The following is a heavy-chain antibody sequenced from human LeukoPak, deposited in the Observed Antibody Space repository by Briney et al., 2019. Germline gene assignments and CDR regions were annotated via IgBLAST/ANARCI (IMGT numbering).Heavy chain of an antibody. CDR1: GYTFINYF. D-gene: IGHD1-14*01. J-gene: IGHJ4*02. V-gene: IGHV1-46*01. CDR3: ARGGPDLGDY. CDR2: INPSGGST. Sequence: GASVKVSCTASGYTFINYFVHWVRQAPGQGLEWMGIINPSGGSTTFAQKFQGRVTMTRDTSTNTVYMEMSSLRSGDTGVYYCARGGPDLGDYWGQGTLVTVSS.